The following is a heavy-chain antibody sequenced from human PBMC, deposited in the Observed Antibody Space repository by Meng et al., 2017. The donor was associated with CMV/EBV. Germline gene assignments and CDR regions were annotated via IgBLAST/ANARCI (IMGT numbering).Heavy chain of an antibody. Sequence: CKDYGGTCSRSAVSWVRQAPGQGLEWMGGIIPIFGTANYAQKFQGRVTITTDESTSTAYMELSSLRSEDTAVYYCARSIFGVVAYFDYWGQGTLVTVSS. J-gene: IGHJ4*02. CDR2: IIPIFGTA. CDR3: ARSIFGVVAYFDY. D-gene: IGHD3-3*01. V-gene: IGHV1-69*05. CDR1: GGTCSRSA.